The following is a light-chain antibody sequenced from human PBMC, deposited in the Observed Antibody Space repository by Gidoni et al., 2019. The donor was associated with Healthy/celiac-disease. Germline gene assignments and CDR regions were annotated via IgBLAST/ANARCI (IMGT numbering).Light chain of an antibody. CDR2: AAT. CDR3: QQSYSTLPIT. Sequence: DIQMTQSPSSLSAPVVDRVTITCRASQSISSYLNWYQQKPGKAPKLLIYAATSLQRGVPSRFSGSASGTDFTLTISSLQPEDFANYYCQQSYSTLPITFGQGTRLEIK. J-gene: IGKJ5*01. V-gene: IGKV1-39*01. CDR1: QSISSY.